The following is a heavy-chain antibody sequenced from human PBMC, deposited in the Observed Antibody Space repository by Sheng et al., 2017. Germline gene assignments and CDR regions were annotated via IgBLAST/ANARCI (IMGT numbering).Heavy chain of an antibody. J-gene: IGHJ4*02. CDR2: IYHDGST. CDR3: ARRGSNSWYDY. Sequence: QVQLQESGPGLVKPSETLSITCTVSGDSISSAYYWGWIRQPPGKGLEWIGSIYHDGSTYYNPPLKSRVTISLDKFKNQFSLELSSVTAADTAVYYCARRGSNSWYDYWGQGTLVTVSS. CDR1: GDSISSAYY. V-gene: IGHV4-38-2*02. D-gene: IGHD6-13*01.